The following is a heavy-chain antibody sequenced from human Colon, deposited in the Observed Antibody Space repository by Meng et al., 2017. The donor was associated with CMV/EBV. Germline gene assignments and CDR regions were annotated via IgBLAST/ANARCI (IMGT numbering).Heavy chain of an antibody. CDR1: GGSISSFY. Sequence: SETLSLTCTVSGGSISSFYWSWIRQPPGKGLEWIGYIHDSGNTNHNPSLKSRVTISMDTSKKQFSLRLNSVTAADTAVYYCARGFILDYWGQGTLVTVSS. V-gene: IGHV4-59*01. J-gene: IGHJ4*02. CDR2: IHDSGNT. CDR3: ARGFILDY. D-gene: IGHD3-10*01.